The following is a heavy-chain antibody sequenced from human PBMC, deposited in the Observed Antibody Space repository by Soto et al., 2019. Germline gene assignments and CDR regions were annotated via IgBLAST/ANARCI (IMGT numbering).Heavy chain of an antibody. CDR3: ARGWFRPVYDILTGYPMSRYYYGMDV. V-gene: IGHV4-34*01. D-gene: IGHD3-9*01. Sequence: PSETLSLTCAVYGGSFSGYYWSWIRQPPGKGLEWIGEINHSGSTNYNPSLKSRVTISVDTSKNQFSLKLSSVTAADTAVYYCARGWFRPVYDILTGYPMSRYYYGMDVWGQGTTVT. CDR2: INHSGST. CDR1: GGSFSGYY. J-gene: IGHJ6*02.